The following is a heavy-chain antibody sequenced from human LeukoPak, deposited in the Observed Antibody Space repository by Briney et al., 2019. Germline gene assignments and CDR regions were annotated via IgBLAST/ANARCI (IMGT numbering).Heavy chain of an antibody. J-gene: IGHJ4*02. CDR1: GFTFSSYA. D-gene: IGHD2-15*01. V-gene: IGHV3-23*01. CDR3: AKALSDGGSFDY. CDR2: ISGSGDRI. Sequence: GGSLRLSCAASGFTFSSYAMIGVRQAPGKGLEGVSAISGSGDRIYYADSVKGRFTISRDNSKNTLYLQMNSLRAEDTAVYYCAKALSDGGSFDYWGQGILVTVSS.